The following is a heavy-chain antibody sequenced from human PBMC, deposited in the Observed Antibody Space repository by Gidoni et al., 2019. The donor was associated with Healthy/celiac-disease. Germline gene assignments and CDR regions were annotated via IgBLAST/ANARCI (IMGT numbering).Heavy chain of an antibody. J-gene: IGHJ6*02. CDR1: GGSFSGYY. V-gene: IGHV4-34*01. CDR3: ARRGGGVEMATITDYYYYYGMDV. Sequence: QVQLQQWGAGLLKPSETLSLTCAVYGGSFSGYYWRWIRQPPGKGLEWIGEINHSGSTNYNPSLKSRVTISVDTSKNQFSRKLSSVTAADTAVYYCARRGGGVEMATITDYYYYYGMDVWGQGTTVTVSS. CDR2: INHSGST. D-gene: IGHD5-12*01.